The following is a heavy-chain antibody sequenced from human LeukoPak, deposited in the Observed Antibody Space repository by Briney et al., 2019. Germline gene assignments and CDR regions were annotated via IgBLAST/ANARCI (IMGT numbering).Heavy chain of an antibody. D-gene: IGHD1-1*01. Sequence: PSGTLSLTCAVYGGSFSGYYWSWIRQPPGKGLEWIGEINHSGSTNYNPSLKSRVTISVDTSKNQFSLKLSSVTAADTAVYYCARVTTGFVWYLDYWGQGTLVTVSS. V-gene: IGHV4-34*01. CDR3: ARVTTGFVWYLDY. J-gene: IGHJ4*02. CDR1: GGSFSGYY. CDR2: INHSGST.